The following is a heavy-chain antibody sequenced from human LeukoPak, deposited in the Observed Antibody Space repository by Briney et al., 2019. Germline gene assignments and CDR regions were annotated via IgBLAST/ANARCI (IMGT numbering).Heavy chain of an antibody. CDR1: GYTFTSYG. J-gene: IGHJ5*02. D-gene: IGHD1-26*01. CDR3: ARGQWEDGGNWFDP. V-gene: IGHV1-8*02. Sequence: ASVTLSCNASGYTFTSYGINWVRQAPGQGLEWVGGMNPHSGNTGYAQKFQGRVTMTRNTSISTAYMELSSLRSEDTAVYYCARGQWEDGGNWFDPWGQGTLVTVSS. CDR2: MNPHSGNT.